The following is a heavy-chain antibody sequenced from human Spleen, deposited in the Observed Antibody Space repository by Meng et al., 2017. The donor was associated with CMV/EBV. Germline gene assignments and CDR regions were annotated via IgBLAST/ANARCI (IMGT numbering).Heavy chain of an antibody. CDR3: ASHSSTRFGMDV. CDR2: MNPKSGNT. J-gene: IGHJ6*02. V-gene: IGHV1-8*02. Sequence: ASVKVSCKASGGTFNNYAISWVRQATGQGLEWMGWMNPKSGNTGYAQKLQGRVTMTRNTSINTAYMELSSLKSEDTAVYYCASHSSTRFGMDVWGQGTTVTVSS. D-gene: IGHD5/OR15-5a*01. CDR1: GGTFNNYA.